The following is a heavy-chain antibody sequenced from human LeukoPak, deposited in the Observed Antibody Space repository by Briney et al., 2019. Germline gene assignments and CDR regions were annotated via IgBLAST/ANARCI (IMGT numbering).Heavy chain of an antibody. CDR3: VRDFSNYVAFFDS. CDR2: IRYDELQD. V-gene: IGHV3-30*02. D-gene: IGHD4-11*01. J-gene: IGHJ4*02. CDR1: GFTFSNAW. Sequence: PGGSLRLSCAASGFTFSNAWMSWVRQAPGKGLEWVAFIRYDELQDYYADSVRGRFTISRDNSKNALYLQMGSLRPEDTAMYYCVRDFSNYVAFFDSWGQGVLVTVSS.